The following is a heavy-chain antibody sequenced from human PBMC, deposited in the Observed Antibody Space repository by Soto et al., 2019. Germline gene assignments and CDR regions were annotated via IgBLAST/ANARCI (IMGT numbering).Heavy chain of an antibody. CDR3: ARATDSGSYYYYGMDV. D-gene: IGHD6-19*01. Sequence: ASVKVSCKASGYTFTGYYMHWVRQAPGQGLEWMGWINPNSGGTNYARKFQGWVTMTRDTSISTAYMELSRLRSDDTAVYYCARATDSGSYYYYGMDVWGQGTTVTVSS. CDR2: INPNSGGT. V-gene: IGHV1-2*04. J-gene: IGHJ6*02. CDR1: GYTFTGYY.